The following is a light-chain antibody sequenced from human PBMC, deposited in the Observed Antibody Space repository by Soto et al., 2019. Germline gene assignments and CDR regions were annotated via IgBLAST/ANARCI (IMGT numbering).Light chain of an antibody. CDR3: QKRAIWHWT. J-gene: IGKJ1*01. CDR1: QSVTTY. V-gene: IGKV3-11*01. CDR2: DAS. Sequence: EIVLTQSPATLSLSPGERATLSCRASQSVTTYLAWYQQKPGLAPRLLIYDASDRATGIPARFSGSGSGTDFTLTISSLEPEDFAVYYCQKRAIWHWTFGHGTKVDI.